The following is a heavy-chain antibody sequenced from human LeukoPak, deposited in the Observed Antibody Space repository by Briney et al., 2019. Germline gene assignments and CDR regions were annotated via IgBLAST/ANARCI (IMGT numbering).Heavy chain of an antibody. CDR2: ISGSGGST. Sequence: GGSLRLSCAASGFTFSSYAMSWVRQAPGKGLEWVSAISGSGGSTYYADSVKGRFTNSRDNSKNTLYLQMNSLRAEDTAVYYCAKDSNIVVVPAAMPNAFDIWGQGTMVTVSS. CDR1: GFTFSSYA. J-gene: IGHJ3*02. CDR3: AKDSNIVVVPAAMPNAFDI. D-gene: IGHD2-2*01. V-gene: IGHV3-23*01.